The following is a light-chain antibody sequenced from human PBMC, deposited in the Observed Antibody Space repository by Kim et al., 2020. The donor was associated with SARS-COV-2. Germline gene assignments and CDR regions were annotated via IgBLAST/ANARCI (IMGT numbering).Light chain of an antibody. J-gene: IGLJ2*01. Sequence: SYELTQPPSVSVAPGKTARITCGGNNIGIKSVHWYHQKPGQAPVLVIYYDSDRPSGIPERFSGSNSGNTATLTISRVEAGDEADYYCQVWDSSSDHVVFGGGTQLTVL. CDR3: QVWDSSSDHVV. CDR2: YDS. CDR1: NIGIKS. V-gene: IGLV3-21*04.